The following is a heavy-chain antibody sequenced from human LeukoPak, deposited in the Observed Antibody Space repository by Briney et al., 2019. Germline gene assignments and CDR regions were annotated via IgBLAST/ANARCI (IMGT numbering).Heavy chain of an antibody. CDR2: TNSDGGST. V-gene: IGHV3-74*01. D-gene: IGHD6-19*01. CDR3: ARDVGSGWYHFDN. CDR1: GFTFSRYW. Sequence: GGSLRLSCAASGFTFSRYWMHWVRQAPGKGLVCLSRTNSDGGSTTYADSVKSRFTISRDNAENTLYLQMNSLRVEDTAVYYCARDVGSGWYHFDNWGQGTLVTVSS. J-gene: IGHJ4*02.